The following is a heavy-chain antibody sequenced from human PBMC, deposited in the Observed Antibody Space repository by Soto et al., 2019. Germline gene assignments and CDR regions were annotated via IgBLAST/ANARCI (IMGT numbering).Heavy chain of an antibody. CDR1: GYIFTGYF. V-gene: IGHV1-2*06. Sequence: QVQLVQSGAEVKKAGASVKVSCKASGYIFTGYFIHWVRQIAGQGLQWMGRITPNSGDTKYGETFQGRVTLTRDTSTRTAYMELSGLTSDDTAMYYCVRWGYGSYSLEFWGQGTLVTVSS. D-gene: IGHD4-4*01. CDR3: VRWGYGSYSLEF. J-gene: IGHJ4*03. CDR2: ITPNSGDT.